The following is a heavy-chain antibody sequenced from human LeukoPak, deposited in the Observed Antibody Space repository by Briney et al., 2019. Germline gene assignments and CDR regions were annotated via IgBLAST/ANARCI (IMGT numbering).Heavy chain of an antibody. V-gene: IGHV1-2*02. CDR1: GYTFTGYY. CDR3: ARTSIAARHIDY. CDR2: INPNSGGT. Sequence: ASVKVSCKASGYTFTGYYMHWVRQAPGQGLEWMGWINPNSGGTNYAQKFQGRVTMTRDTSISTAYMELSRLRSDDTAVYYCARTSIAARHIDYWGQGTLVTVSS. D-gene: IGHD6-6*01. J-gene: IGHJ4*02.